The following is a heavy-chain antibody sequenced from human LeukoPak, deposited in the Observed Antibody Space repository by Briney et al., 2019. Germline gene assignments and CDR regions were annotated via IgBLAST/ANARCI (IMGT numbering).Heavy chain of an antibody. V-gene: IGHV4-39*07. CDR1: GGSISSSSYY. J-gene: IGHJ4*02. D-gene: IGHD3-22*01. CDR2: IYHSGRT. Sequence: SETLSLTCTVSGGSISSSSYYWGWIRQPPGKGLEWIGSIYHSGRTYYNPSLKSRVTISVDTSKNQFSLKLSSVTAADTAVYYCARVAYYYDSSGYSPEYYFDYWGQGTLVTVSS. CDR3: ARVAYYYDSSGYSPEYYFDY.